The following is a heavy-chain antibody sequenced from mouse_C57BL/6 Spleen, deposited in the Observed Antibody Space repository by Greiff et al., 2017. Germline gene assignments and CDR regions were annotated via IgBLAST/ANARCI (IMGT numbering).Heavy chain of an antibody. CDR2: IYPGDGDT. CDR1: GYAFSSYW. Sequence: VQRVESGAELVKPGASVKISCKASGYAFSSYWMNWVKQRPGKGLEWIGQIYPGDGDTNYNGKFKGKATLTADKSSSTAYMQLSSLTSEDSAVYFCARDGSRSLDYWGQGTSVTVSS. CDR3: ARDGSRSLDY. V-gene: IGHV1-80*01. D-gene: IGHD1-1*01. J-gene: IGHJ4*01.